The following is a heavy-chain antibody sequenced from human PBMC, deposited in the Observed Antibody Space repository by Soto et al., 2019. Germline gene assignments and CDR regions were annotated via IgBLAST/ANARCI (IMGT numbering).Heavy chain of an antibody. V-gene: IGHV3-21*01. D-gene: IGHD3-22*01. CDR3: AIYPYCYYSSGYDNPQDV. CDR1: GFTFSSYS. J-gene: IGHJ6*02. Sequence: EVQLVESGGGLVKPGGSLRLSCAASGFTFSSYSMNWVRQAPGKGLEWVSAISSSSSYIYYADSVKGRFTISRDNAKNSLYQQMNRLRADDTAVYYCAIYPYCYYSSGYDNPQDVWGQGTTVTVSS. CDR2: ISSSSSYI.